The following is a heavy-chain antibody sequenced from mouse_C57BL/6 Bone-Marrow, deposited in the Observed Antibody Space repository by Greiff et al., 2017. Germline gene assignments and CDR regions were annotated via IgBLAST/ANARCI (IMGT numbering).Heavy chain of an antibody. CDR2: IYPSDSET. J-gene: IGHJ4*01. CDR3: ARSNNMSYYAKDY. D-gene: IGHD2-5*01. CDR1: GYTFTSYW. V-gene: IGHV1-61*01. Sequence: QVQLQQPGAELVRPGSSVKLSCKASGYTFTSYWMDWVKQRPGQGLEWIGNIYPSDSETHYNQKFKDKATLTVDKSSSTAYMQLSSLTSEDSAVYYCARSNNMSYYAKDYWDQGTSVTVSS.